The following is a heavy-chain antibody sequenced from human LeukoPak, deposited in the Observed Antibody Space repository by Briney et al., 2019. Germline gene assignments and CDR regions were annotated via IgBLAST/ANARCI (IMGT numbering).Heavy chain of an antibody. CDR3: ARVGGSYSHHFDY. J-gene: IGHJ4*02. CDR2: IIPIFGTA. D-gene: IGHD1-26*01. Sequence: GSSVKVSCKASGGTFSSYAISWVRQAPGQGLEWMGGIIPIFGTANYAQKFQGRVTITADESTGTAYMELSSLRSEDTAVYYCARVGGSYSHHFDYWGQGTLVTVSS. CDR1: GGTFSSYA. V-gene: IGHV1-69*01.